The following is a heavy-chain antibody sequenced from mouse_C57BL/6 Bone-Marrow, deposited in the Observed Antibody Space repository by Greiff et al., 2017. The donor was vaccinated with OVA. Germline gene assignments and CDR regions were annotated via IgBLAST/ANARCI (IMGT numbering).Heavy chain of an antibody. D-gene: IGHD1-1*01. CDR1: GYTFTSYG. Sequence: VQLQESGAELARPGASVKLSCKASGYTFTSYGISWVKQRTGQGLEWIGEIYPRSGNTYYNEKFKGKATLTADKSSSTAYMELRSLTSEDSAVYFCAREDYGSSPYWYFDVWGTGTTVTVSS. V-gene: IGHV1-81*01. CDR2: IYPRSGNT. J-gene: IGHJ1*03. CDR3: AREDYGSSPYWYFDV.